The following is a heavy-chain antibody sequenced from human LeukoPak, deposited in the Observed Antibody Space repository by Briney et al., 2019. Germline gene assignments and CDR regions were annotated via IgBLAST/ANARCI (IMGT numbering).Heavy chain of an antibody. CDR2: IKKDGSEQ. J-gene: IGHJ4*02. V-gene: IGHV3-7*04. D-gene: IGHD3-22*01. CDR3: AGSSSGHDGSGYRPFDY. CDR1: GFAFSNYF. Sequence: GGSLRLSCEASGFAFSNYFMTWVRQAPGKGLEWVVNIKKDGSEQNYVDSVKGRFTISRDNAKNSLYLQMYSLRAEDTAVYYCAGSSSGHDGSGYRPFDYWGQGTLVTVSS.